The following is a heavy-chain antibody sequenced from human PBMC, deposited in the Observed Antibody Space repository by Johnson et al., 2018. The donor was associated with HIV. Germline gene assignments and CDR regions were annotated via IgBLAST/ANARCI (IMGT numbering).Heavy chain of an antibody. J-gene: IGHJ3*02. CDR1: GFTFSSSW. CDR2: ISGSGGST. V-gene: IGHV3-23*01. CDR3: VRAPEGSGAFDI. Sequence: VQLMESGGGLVQPGGSLRLSCAASGFTFSSSWMPWVCQTPEKGLEWVSAISGSGGSTYYADSVKGRFTISRDSSRNTVYLQMNSLRAEDTAMYYCVRAPEGSGAFDIWGQGTMVTVSS. D-gene: IGHD6-19*01.